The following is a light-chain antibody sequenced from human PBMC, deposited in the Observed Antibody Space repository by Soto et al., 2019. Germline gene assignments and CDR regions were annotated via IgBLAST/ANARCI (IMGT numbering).Light chain of an antibody. J-gene: IGLJ2*01. V-gene: IGLV1-47*01. CDR1: SSNIGSNY. CDR2: KNN. CDR3: AAWDDSLSGLV. Sequence: QAVLTQPPSASGTPGQRVTISCSGSSSNIGSNYVYWHQQLPGTAPKLLIYKNNQRPSGVPDRFSGSKSGTSASLAISGLRSEDEADYYCAAWDDSLSGLVFGGGTQLTVL.